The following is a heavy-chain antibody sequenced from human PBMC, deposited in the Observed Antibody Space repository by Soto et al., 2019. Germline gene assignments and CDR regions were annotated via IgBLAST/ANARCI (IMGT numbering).Heavy chain of an antibody. Sequence: PGESLKISCKGSGYSFTSYWIGWVRQMPGKGLEWMGIIYPGDSDTRYSPSFQGQVTISADKSISTAYLQWSSLKASDTAMYYCARHITGTTLYCYYYGMDVWGQGTTVTVSS. CDR1: GYSFTSYW. D-gene: IGHD1-7*01. V-gene: IGHV5-51*01. CDR2: IYPGDSDT. CDR3: ARHITGTTLYCYYYGMDV. J-gene: IGHJ6*02.